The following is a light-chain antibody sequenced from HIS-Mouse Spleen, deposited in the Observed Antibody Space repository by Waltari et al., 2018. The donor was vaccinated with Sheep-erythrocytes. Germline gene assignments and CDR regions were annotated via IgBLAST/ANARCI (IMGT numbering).Light chain of an antibody. CDR3: MQALQTPRT. CDR2: LGS. CDR1: QSLLHSNGYNY. Sequence: IVMTPSPLSLPVTPGEPASISCRSSQSLLHSNGYNYLDWYLQKPGQSPQLLISLGSNRASGVPDRFSGSGSGTDFTLKISRVEAEDVGVYYCMQALQTPRTFGQGTKVEI. J-gene: IGKJ1*01. V-gene: IGKV2-28*01.